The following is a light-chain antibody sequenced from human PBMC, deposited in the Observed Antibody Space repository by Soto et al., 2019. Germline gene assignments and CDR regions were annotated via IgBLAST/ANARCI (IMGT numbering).Light chain of an antibody. V-gene: IGLV2-14*01. J-gene: IGLJ1*01. Sequence: QSALTQPASVSGSTGQSITISCTGTSSDVGGYIYVSWYQQHPGKAPKLMIYDVTSRPSGVSYRFSGSKSGNTASLTISGLQAEDEADYCCSSYTTSSSYVFGTGTKVTVL. CDR2: DVT. CDR3: SSYTTSSSYV. CDR1: SSDVGGYIY.